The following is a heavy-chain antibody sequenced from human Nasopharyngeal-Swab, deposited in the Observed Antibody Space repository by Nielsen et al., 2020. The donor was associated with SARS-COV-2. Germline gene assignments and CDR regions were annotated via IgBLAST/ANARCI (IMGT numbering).Heavy chain of an antibody. CDR2: IRYDGSNK. CDR1: GFTFSSYG. J-gene: IGHJ6*03. CDR3: AKDSMDTAMVYDYYYYYMDV. Sequence: GESLKISCAASGFTFSSYGMHWVRQAPGKGLEWVAFIRYDGSNKYYADSVKGRFTISRDNSKNTLYLQMNSLRAEDTAVYYYAKDSMDTAMVYDYYYYYMDVWGKGTTVTVSS. V-gene: IGHV3-30*02. D-gene: IGHD5-18*01.